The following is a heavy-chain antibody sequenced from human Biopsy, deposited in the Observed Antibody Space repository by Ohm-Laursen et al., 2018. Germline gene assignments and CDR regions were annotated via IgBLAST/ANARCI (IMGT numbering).Heavy chain of an antibody. Sequence: SDTLSLTCSVSGESMGTYYWTWIRQPPGKGLEWIASIYYSGTTNKNPSLKSRVTISVDTSKRQFYLELSSVTAADTAIYYCARVRGGFLEWFDYWGQRTLITVSS. CDR3: ARVRGGFLEWFDY. CDR1: GESMGTYY. V-gene: IGHV4-59*07. CDR2: IYYSGTT. J-gene: IGHJ5*01. D-gene: IGHD3-3*01.